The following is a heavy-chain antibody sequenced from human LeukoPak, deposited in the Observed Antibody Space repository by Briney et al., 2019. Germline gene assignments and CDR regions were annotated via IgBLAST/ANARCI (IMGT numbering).Heavy chain of an antibody. CDR2: INHSGST. Sequence: SETLSLTCAVYGGSFSGYYWSWIRQPPGKGLEWIGEINHSGSTNYNPSLKSRVTISVDTSKNQFSLKLSSVTAADTAVYYCASAYCGGDCTPYWYFDLWGRGTLVTVSS. CDR1: GGSFSGYY. V-gene: IGHV4-34*01. D-gene: IGHD2-21*02. CDR3: ASAYCGGDCTPYWYFDL. J-gene: IGHJ2*01.